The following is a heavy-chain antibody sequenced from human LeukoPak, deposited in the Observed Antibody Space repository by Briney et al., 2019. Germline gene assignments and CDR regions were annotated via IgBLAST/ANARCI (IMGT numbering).Heavy chain of an antibody. CDR3: AKALPYYYDSSGYSFGY. CDR1: GFTFSSYG. Sequence: GGSLRLSCAASGFTFSSYGMHWVRQAPGKGLEWVAVIWYDGSNKYYADSVKGRFTISRDNSKNTLYLQMNSLRAEDTAVYYCAKALPYYYDSSGYSFGYWGQGTLVTVSS. CDR2: IWYDGSNK. V-gene: IGHV3-33*06. J-gene: IGHJ4*02. D-gene: IGHD3-22*01.